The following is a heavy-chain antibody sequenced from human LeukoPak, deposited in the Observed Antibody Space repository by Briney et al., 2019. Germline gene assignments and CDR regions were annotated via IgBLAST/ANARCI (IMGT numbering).Heavy chain of an antibody. CDR2: ISYDGSNK. V-gene: IGHV3-30*18. CDR1: GFTVSSNY. J-gene: IGHJ4*02. D-gene: IGHD2-15*01. CDR3: AKDRGYCSGGSCYFIDY. Sequence: GGSLRLSCAASGFTVSSNYMSWVRQAPGKGLEWVAIISYDGSNKYYADSVQGRFTISRDNSKNTLYLQMNSLRAEDTAVYYCAKDRGYCSGGSCYFIDYWGQGTLVTVSS.